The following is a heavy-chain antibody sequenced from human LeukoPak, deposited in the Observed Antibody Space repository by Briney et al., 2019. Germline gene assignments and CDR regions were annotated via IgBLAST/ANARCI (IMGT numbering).Heavy chain of an antibody. CDR2: INPSGGST. CDR3: ARGLGFLIGSIWYPDAFDI. V-gene: IGHV1-46*01. Sequence: GASVKVSCKASGYTFTSYYMHWVRQAPGQGLEWMGIINPSGGSTSYAQKFQGRVTMTRDMSTSTVYMELSSLRSEDTAVYYCARGLGFLIGSIWYPDAFDIWGQGTMVTVSS. J-gene: IGHJ3*02. CDR1: GYTFTSYY. D-gene: IGHD6-13*01.